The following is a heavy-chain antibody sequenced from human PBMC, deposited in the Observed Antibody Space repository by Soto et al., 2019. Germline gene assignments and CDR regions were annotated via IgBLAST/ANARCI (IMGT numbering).Heavy chain of an antibody. Sequence: EVQLVESGGGLVQPGGSLRLSCAASGFTFSSYWMHWVRQAPGKGLVWVSRINSDGSSTSYADSVKGRFTISRDNAKSTLYLQMNRLSAEDTAVYYCARDRAIACSGFDPWGQGTLVTVSS. CDR1: GFTFSSYW. D-gene: IGHD2-2*02. J-gene: IGHJ5*02. CDR3: ARDRAIACSGFDP. V-gene: IGHV3-74*01. CDR2: INSDGSST.